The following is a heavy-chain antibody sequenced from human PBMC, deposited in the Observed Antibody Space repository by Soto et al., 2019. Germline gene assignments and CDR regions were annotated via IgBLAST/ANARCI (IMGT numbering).Heavy chain of an antibody. CDR1: GFTFSSYA. J-gene: IGHJ3*02. V-gene: IGHV3-30-3*01. Sequence: GGSLRLSCAASGFTFSSYAMHWVRQAPGKGLEWVAVISYDGSNKYYADSVKGRFTISRDNSKNTLYLQMNSLRAEDTAVYYCARGGGLGYCSSTSCYDLVHDAFDIWGQGTMVTVSS. CDR2: ISYDGSNK. CDR3: ARGGGLGYCSSTSCYDLVHDAFDI. D-gene: IGHD2-2*01.